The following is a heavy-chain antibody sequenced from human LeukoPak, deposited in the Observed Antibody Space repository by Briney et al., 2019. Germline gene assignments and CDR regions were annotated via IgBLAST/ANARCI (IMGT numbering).Heavy chain of an antibody. D-gene: IGHD3-16*02. Sequence: SQTLSLTCTVSGGSISSGSYYWSWIRQPAGKGLEWIGRIYTSGSTNYNPSLKSRVTISVDTSKNQFSLKLSSVAAADTAVYYCARVDYDYVWGSYRDYWGQGTLVTVSS. J-gene: IGHJ4*02. CDR3: ARVDYDYVWGSYRDY. V-gene: IGHV4-61*02. CDR2: IYTSGST. CDR1: GGSISSGSYY.